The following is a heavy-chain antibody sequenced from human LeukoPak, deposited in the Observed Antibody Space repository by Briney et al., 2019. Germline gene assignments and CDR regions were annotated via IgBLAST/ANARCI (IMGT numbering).Heavy chain of an antibody. V-gene: IGHV1-2*02. CDR1: GYTFTGYY. Sequence: GASVKVSCTASGYTFTGYYMHWVRQAPGQGLEWMGWINPNSGGTNYAQKFQGRVTMTRDTSISTAYMELSRLRSDDTAVYYCARVGITMVRGVKHWFDPWGQGTLVTVSS. J-gene: IGHJ5*02. CDR3: ARVGITMVRGVKHWFDP. D-gene: IGHD3-10*01. CDR2: INPNSGGT.